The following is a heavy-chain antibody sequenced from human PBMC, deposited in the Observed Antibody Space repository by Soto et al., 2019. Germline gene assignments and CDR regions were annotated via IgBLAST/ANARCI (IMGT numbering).Heavy chain of an antibody. V-gene: IGHV3-7*01. CDR3: ARHSTESTSSY. CDR1: GFTFITYW. Sequence: GGSLRLSCAASGFTFITYWMSWVLQAPGKGLEWVANIKQDGNEKYYVDSVKGRFTISRDNAKNSLYLQMNSLRAEDTAVYYCARHSTESTSSYWGQGALVTVSS. CDR2: IKQDGNEK. D-gene: IGHD3-10*01. J-gene: IGHJ4*02.